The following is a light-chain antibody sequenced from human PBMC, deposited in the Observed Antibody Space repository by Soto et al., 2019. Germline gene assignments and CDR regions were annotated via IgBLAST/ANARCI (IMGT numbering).Light chain of an antibody. V-gene: IGKV3-20*01. CDR2: GAS. J-gene: IGKJ1*01. Sequence: IVLTQSPGTLSLSPGERATLSCRASQSVSSSYVAWYQHIPGQTPRLLIYGASSRATGIPDRFSGSGSGTDFTLTISRLEPEDFAVYYCQQHGSSPWMFGQRTKVDTK. CDR3: QQHGSSPWM. CDR1: QSVSSSY.